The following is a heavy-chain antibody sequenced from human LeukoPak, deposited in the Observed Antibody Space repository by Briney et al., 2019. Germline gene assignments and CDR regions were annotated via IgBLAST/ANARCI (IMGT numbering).Heavy chain of an antibody. CDR1: GFTFSSYS. Sequence: PGGSLRLSCAASGFTFSSYSMNWVRQAPGKGLEWVSSISSSSSYIYYADSVKGRFTISRDNAKNSLYLQMNSPRAEDTAVYYCARDGDYSRWPIIDYWGQGTLVTVSS. V-gene: IGHV3-21*01. J-gene: IGHJ4*02. D-gene: IGHD4-17*01. CDR2: ISSSSSYI. CDR3: ARDGDYSRWPIIDY.